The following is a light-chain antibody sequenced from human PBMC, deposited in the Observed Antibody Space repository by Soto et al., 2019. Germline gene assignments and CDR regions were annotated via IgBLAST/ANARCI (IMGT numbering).Light chain of an antibody. Sequence: EIVLTQSPGTLSLSQGERATLSCRASQSVSSNLAWYQQKPGQTPRLLIYDAIIRAPDVPARFSGSWSGTEFTLTINSLQSEDFAVYYCQQYDAWPLTFGGGTKVDIK. CDR2: DAI. CDR1: QSVSSN. J-gene: IGKJ4*01. V-gene: IGKV3-15*01. CDR3: QQYDAWPLT.